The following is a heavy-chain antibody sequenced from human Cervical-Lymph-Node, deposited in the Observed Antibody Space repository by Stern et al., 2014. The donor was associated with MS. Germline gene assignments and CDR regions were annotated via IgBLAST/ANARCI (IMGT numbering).Heavy chain of an antibody. V-gene: IGHV3-33*01. J-gene: IGHJ1*01. Sequence: QVQLVQSGGGVVQPGRSLRLSCVASGFTFNNYGMHWVRQVPGKGLEWGAVIWYDGSKKFYADSVKGRFPISRDDSKSSLYLQMNSLRAEDTGIYYCAGSIVAAEYFQHWGQGTLVTVSS. CDR2: IWYDGSKK. D-gene: IGHD3-22*01. CDR3: AGSIVAAEYFQH. CDR1: GFTFNNYG.